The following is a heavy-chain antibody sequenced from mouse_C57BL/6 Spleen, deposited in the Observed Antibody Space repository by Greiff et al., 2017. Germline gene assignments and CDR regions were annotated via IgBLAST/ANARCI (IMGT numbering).Heavy chain of an antibody. CDR2: ILPGSGST. V-gene: IGHV1-9*01. CDR3: ARRSSPWDYGSIHFDY. D-gene: IGHD1-1*01. CDR1: GYTFTGYW. Sequence: QVQLQQSGAELMKPGASVKLSCKATGYTFTGYWIEWVKQRPGHGLEWIGEILPGSGSTNYNEKFKGKATFTADTYSNTAYMQLSSLTTEDSAIYYCARRSSPWDYGSIHFDYWGQGTTLTVSS. J-gene: IGHJ2*01.